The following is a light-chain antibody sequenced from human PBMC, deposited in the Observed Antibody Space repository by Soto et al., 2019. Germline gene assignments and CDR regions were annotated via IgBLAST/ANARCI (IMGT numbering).Light chain of an antibody. V-gene: IGKV1-39*01. J-gene: IGKJ1*01. CDR1: QSISSY. CDR2: AAS. Sequence: DIQMTQSPYSLSASVGDRVTITCRASQSISSYLNWYQQKPGKAPKLLIYAASSLQSGVPSRFSGIGSGTDFTLTISSLQPEDFATYYCQQSYSTPRTFGQGTKVEIK. CDR3: QQSYSTPRT.